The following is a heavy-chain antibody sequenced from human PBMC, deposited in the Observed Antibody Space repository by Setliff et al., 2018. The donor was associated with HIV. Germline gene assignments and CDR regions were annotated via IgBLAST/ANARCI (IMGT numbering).Heavy chain of an antibody. CDR1: GGSISSGSYY. CDR2: IYTSGST. CDR3: AREHYYDSRGYIYWYFDL. V-gene: IGHV4-61*02. Sequence: SETLSLTCAVSGGSISSGSYYWSWIRQPAGKGLEWIGRIYTSGSTNYNPSLKSRVTISVDTSKNQFSLKLSSVTAADTAVYYCAREHYYDSRGYIYWYFDLWGRGTLVTVSS. D-gene: IGHD3-22*01. J-gene: IGHJ2*01.